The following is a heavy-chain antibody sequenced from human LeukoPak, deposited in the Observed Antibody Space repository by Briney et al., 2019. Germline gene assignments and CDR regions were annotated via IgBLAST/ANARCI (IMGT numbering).Heavy chain of an antibody. CDR3: TTHFPVTTFY. D-gene: IGHD4-17*01. V-gene: IGHV3-15*01. J-gene: IGHJ4*02. CDR2: IKSKTDDGTT. Sequence: PGGSLRLSCAASGFTFSTFAMIWVRQAPGKGLEWVGRIKSKTDDGTTDYATPVKGRFTISRDDSKNTLYLQMNSLKTEDTAVYYCTTHFPVTTFYWGQGTLVTVSS. CDR1: GFTFSTFA.